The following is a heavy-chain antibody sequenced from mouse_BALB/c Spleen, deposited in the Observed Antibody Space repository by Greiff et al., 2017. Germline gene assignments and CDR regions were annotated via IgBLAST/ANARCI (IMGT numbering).Heavy chain of an antibody. Sequence: DVKLVESGGGLVKPGGSLKLSCAASGFTFSSYAMSWVRQTPEKRLEWVASISSGGSTYYPDSVKGRFTISRDNARNILYLQMSSLRTEDTAMYYCAKFGSHYFDYWGQGTTLTVSS. J-gene: IGHJ2*01. CDR3: AKFGSHYFDY. CDR2: ISSGGST. V-gene: IGHV5-6-5*01. CDR1: GFTFSSYA. D-gene: IGHD2-2*01.